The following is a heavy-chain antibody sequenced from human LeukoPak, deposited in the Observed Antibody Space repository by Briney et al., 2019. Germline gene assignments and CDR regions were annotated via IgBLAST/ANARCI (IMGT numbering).Heavy chain of an antibody. CDR2: ISGSGGST. D-gene: IGHD1-26*01. V-gene: IGHV3-23*01. Sequence: QSGGSLRLSCAASGFTFSSYAMSWVRQAPGKGLEWVSAISGSGGSTYYADSVKGRFTISRDNSKNTLYLQINSLRAEDTAVYYCAKGTRWELTQTYFDYWGQGTLVTVSS. J-gene: IGHJ4*02. CDR3: AKGTRWELTQTYFDY. CDR1: GFTFSSYA.